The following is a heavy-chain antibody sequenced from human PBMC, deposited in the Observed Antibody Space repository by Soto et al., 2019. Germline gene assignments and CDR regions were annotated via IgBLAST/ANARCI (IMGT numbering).Heavy chain of an antibody. CDR2: IYYSGST. J-gene: IGHJ5*02. D-gene: IGHD6-6*01. CDR1: GGAISSSSYY. V-gene: IGHV4-39*01. CDR3: ARHTARNWFDP. Sequence: KASETLSLTCIVAGGAISSSSYYWGWIRQPPGEGLEWIGSIYYSGSTYYNPSLKSRVTISVDTSKNQFSLKLGSVPAAATALFYCARHTARNWFDPWGQGNLVTASS.